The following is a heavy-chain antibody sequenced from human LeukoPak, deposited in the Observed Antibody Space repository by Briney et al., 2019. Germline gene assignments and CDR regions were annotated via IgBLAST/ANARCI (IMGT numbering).Heavy chain of an antibody. CDR2: MYYSGST. CDR1: GGSISSSSYY. D-gene: IGHD3-9*01. V-gene: IGHV4-39*01. CDR3: ARQGLRYFDWLIRYPPGYFDY. Sequence: PTETLPLTCTVSGGSISSSSYYWGWIRQPPGKGLEWIGSMYYSGSTYYNPSLKSRVTISVDTSKNQFSLKLSSVTAADTAVYYCARQGLRYFDWLIRYPPGYFDYWGQGTLVSVSS. J-gene: IGHJ4*02.